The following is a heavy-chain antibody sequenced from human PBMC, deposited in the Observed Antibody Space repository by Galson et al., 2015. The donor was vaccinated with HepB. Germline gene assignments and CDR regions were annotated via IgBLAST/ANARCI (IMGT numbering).Heavy chain of an antibody. CDR3: ARVYFGSGGSSAYWYFDL. CDR2: ISSNTGTYT. J-gene: IGHJ2*01. D-gene: IGHD3-10*01. CDR1: GFTFRDYY. Sequence: SLRLSCAASGFTFRDYYMSWIRQTPGKGLEWLSYISSNTGTYTNYADSVKGRLTISRDNAQNSLYLQMNSLRDEDTAVYYCARVYFGSGGSSAYWYFDLWGRGALVTVSS. V-gene: IGHV3-11*06.